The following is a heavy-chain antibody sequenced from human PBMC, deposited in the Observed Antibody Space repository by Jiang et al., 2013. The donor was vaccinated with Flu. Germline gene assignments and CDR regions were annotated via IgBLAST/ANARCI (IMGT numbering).Heavy chain of an antibody. J-gene: IGHJ6*02. CDR3: AREKPSKTYVHYYGMDV. Sequence: NWVRQAPGMGLEWVASISRDSNYIYYADSLKGRFTISRDNARNSLFLQLDSLRAEDSAVYYCAREKPSKTYVHYYGMDVWGQGTTVTVSS. CDR2: ISRDSNYI. D-gene: IGHD4-11*01. V-gene: IGHV3-21*01.